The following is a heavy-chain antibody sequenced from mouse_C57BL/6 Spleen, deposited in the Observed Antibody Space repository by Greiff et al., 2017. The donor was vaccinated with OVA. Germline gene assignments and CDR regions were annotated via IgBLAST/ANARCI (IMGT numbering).Heavy chain of an antibody. CDR2: INPNNGGT. D-gene: IGHD1-1*01. V-gene: IGHV1-26*01. J-gene: IGHJ2*01. CDR1: GYTFTDYY. CDR3: ARETTVVEQY. Sequence: EVQLQQSGPELVKPGASVKISCKASGYTFTDYYMNWVKQSHGKSLEWIGDINPNNGGTTYNQKFKGKATLTVDKSSSTAYMELRSLTSEDSAVYYCARETTVVEQYWGQGTTLTVSS.